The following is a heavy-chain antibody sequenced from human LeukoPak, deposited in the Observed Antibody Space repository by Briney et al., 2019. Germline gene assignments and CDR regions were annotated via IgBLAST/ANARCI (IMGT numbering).Heavy chain of an antibody. CDR2: ISSSSSYI. J-gene: IGHJ4*02. D-gene: IGHD5-24*01. CDR3: AREGDGYNSPFDY. CDR1: GFTFSSYS. Sequence: GGSLRLSCAASGFTFSSYSMNWVRQAPGKGLEWVSSISSSSSYIYYADSVKGRFTISGDNAKNSLYLQMNSLRAEDTAVYYCAREGDGYNSPFDYWGQGTLVTVSS. V-gene: IGHV3-21*01.